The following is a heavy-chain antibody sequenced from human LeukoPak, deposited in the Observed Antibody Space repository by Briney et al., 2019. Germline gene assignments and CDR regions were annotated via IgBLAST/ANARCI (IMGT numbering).Heavy chain of an antibody. D-gene: IGHD5-18*01. CDR3: ARGSGYRPLGYFDY. V-gene: IGHV3-30-3*01. CDR2: ISYDGSNK. Sequence: GGSLRLSCAASGFTFSSYAMHWVRQAPGKGLEWVAVISYDGSNKYYADSVKGRFTISRDNSKNTLYLQMNSLRAEDTAVYYCARGSGYRPLGYFDYWGQGTLVTVSS. CDR1: GFTFSSYA. J-gene: IGHJ4*02.